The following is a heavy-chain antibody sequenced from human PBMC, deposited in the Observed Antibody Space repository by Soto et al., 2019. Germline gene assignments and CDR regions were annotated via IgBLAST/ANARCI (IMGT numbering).Heavy chain of an antibody. V-gene: IGHV3-15*07. CDR1: GFTFSNAW. Sequence: EVQLVESGGGLVKPGGSLRLSCAASGFTFSNAWMNWVRQAPGKGLEWVGRIKSKTDGGTTDYAAPVKGRYTISRDDSKFTLYLQMNSLKTEETAVYYCTRATLYLDGSGSDSLDAFDIWGQGTMVTVSS. CDR3: TRATLYLDGSGSDSLDAFDI. J-gene: IGHJ3*02. D-gene: IGHD3-10*01. CDR2: IKSKTDGGTT.